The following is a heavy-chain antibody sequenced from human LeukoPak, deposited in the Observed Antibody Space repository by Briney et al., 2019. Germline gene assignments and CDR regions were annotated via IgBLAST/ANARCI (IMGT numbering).Heavy chain of an antibody. CDR2: IRYDGSNQ. D-gene: IGHD3-3*01. CDR1: GFTFSTYA. CDR3: AKPLSNYDFWSGYKN. V-gene: IGHV3-30*02. Sequence: SGGYVRLYXAASGFTFSTYAMHWVRQAPGRGLEWVAFIRYDGSNQYYADSVRGRFTISRDNSNNTLYLQANSLRPEDTAVYYCAKPLSNYDFWSGYKNWGQGTLVTISS. J-gene: IGHJ4*02.